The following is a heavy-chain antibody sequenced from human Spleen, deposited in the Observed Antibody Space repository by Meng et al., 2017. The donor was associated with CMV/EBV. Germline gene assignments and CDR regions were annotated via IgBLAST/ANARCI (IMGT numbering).Heavy chain of an antibody. V-gene: IGHV4-34*01. CDR1: GGSFSDYY. D-gene: IGHD3-10*01. CDR2: INHSGST. J-gene: IGHJ3*02. CDR3: ARGQRGPMVRGVIISDAFDI. Sequence: SETLSLTCAVSGGSFSDYYWSWIRQPPGKGLEWIGEINHSGSTNYNPSLKSRVTISVDTSKNQFSLKLSSVTAADTAVYYCARGQRGPMVRGVIISDAFDIWGQGTMVTVSS.